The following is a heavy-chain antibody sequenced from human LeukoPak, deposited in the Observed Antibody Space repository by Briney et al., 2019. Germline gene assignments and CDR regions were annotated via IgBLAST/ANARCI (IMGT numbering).Heavy chain of an antibody. D-gene: IGHD3-9*01. J-gene: IGHJ2*01. Sequence: SETLSLTCTVSGGSISSYYWSWIRQPPGKGLEWIGHIYYSGSTNYNPSLKSRVTISVDTSKNQFSLKLSSVTAADTAVYYCARGVLTGYNTYWYFDLWGRGTLVTVSS. V-gene: IGHV4-59*01. CDR2: IYYSGST. CDR1: GGSISSYY. CDR3: ARGVLTGYNTYWYFDL.